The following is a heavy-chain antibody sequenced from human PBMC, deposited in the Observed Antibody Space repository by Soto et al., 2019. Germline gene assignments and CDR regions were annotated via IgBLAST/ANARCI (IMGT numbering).Heavy chain of an antibody. D-gene: IGHD3-22*01. J-gene: IGHJ6*02. CDR1: GYSFTSYW. CDR2: IYPGDSDT. CDR3: ASSYYDSSAEDYGMDV. V-gene: IGHV5-51*01. Sequence: PGESLKISCKGSGYSFTSYWTGWVRQMPGKGLEWMGIIYPGDSDTRYSPSFQGQVTISADKSISTAYLQWSSLKASDTAMYYCASSYYDSSAEDYGMDVWGQGTTVTVSS.